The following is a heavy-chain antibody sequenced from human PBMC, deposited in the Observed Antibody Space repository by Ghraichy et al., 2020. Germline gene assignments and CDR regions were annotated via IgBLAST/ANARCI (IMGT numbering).Heavy chain of an antibody. D-gene: IGHD2-2*02. J-gene: IGHJ6*02. V-gene: IGHV4-34*01. CDR1: GGSFSGYY. CDR2: INHSGST. CDR3: ARGKGRYCSSTSCYRGYYYYGMDV. Sequence: SETLSLTCAVYGGSFSGYYWSWIRQPPGKGLEWIGEINHSGSTNYNPSLKSRVTISVDTSKNQFSLKLSSVTAADTAVYYCARGKGRYCSSTSCYRGYYYYGMDVWGQGTTVTVSS.